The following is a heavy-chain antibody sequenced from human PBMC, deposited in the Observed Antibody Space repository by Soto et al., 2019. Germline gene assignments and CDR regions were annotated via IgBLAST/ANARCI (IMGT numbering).Heavy chain of an antibody. V-gene: IGHV3-23*01. J-gene: IGHJ4*02. CDR1: GFTFSSYA. CDR2: ISGSGGST. D-gene: IGHD3-3*01. Sequence: GGSLRLSCAASGFTFSSYATSWVRQAPGKGLEWVSAISGSGGSTYYADSVKGRFTISRDNSKNTLYLQMNSLRAEDTAVYYCAKDYDFWSGPLDYWGQGTLVTVSS. CDR3: AKDYDFWSGPLDY.